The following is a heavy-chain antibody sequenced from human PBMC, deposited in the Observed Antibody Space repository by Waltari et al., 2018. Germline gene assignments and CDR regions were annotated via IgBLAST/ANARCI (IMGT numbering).Heavy chain of an antibody. D-gene: IGHD1-1*01. CDR1: GASITSYF. V-gene: IGHV4-4*08. CDR3: AQWNAPNRCFDS. J-gene: IGHJ4*02. Sequence: QVQLQESGPGLVEPSETLSLTCDVSGASITSYFWNWVRQPPGKGLEWIGYVHTSGGTKYKPSLKSRATRSVDRASNQFALKLTSATNADTAVYYCAQWNAPNRCFDSWGQGTLVTGSS. CDR2: VHTSGGT.